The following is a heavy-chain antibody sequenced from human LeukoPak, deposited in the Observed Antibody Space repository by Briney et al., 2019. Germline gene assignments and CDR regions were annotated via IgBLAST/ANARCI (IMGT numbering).Heavy chain of an antibody. V-gene: IGHV3-11*01. J-gene: IGHJ4*02. CDR1: GFTFSDYY. CDR2: ISSSGSTI. Sequence: PGGSLRLSCAASGFTFSDYYMSWIRQAPGKGLEWVSYISSSGSTIYYADSVKGRFTISRDNAKNSLYLQMSSLRAEATAVYYCASNKYSSGWYEDYWGQGTLVTVSS. CDR3: ASNKYSSGWYEDY. D-gene: IGHD6-19*01.